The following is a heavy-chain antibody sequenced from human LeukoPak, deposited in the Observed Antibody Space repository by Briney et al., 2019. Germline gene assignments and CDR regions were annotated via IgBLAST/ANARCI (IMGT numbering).Heavy chain of an antibody. J-gene: IGHJ6*03. V-gene: IGHV4-34*01. D-gene: IGHD2-2*01. CDR3: ARHGPIVVVPAGTEGEYYYYYMDV. CDR1: GGSFSGYY. CDR2: INHSGST. Sequence: SETLSLTCAVYGGSFSGYYWSWIRQPPGKGLEWIGEINHSGSTNYNPSLKSRVPISVDTSKNQFSLKLSSVTAADTAVYYCARHGPIVVVPAGTEGEYYYYYMDVWGKGTTVTVSS.